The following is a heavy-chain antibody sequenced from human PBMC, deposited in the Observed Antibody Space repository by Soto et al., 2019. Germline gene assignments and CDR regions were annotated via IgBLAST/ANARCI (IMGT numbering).Heavy chain of an antibody. CDR3: ARGKRMQLWLKSYFDT. J-gene: IGHJ4*02. Sequence: SETLSLTCADYGGAFTGYCWSWIRNSPGKGLEWIGEVNHRGETNYSPSLKSRLTISGDTSKNHISLKLSSVTAADTAVYYCARGKRMQLWLKSYFDTWGQGTPVTVSS. CDR1: GGAFTGYC. CDR2: VNHRGET. D-gene: IGHD5-18*01. V-gene: IGHV4-34*01.